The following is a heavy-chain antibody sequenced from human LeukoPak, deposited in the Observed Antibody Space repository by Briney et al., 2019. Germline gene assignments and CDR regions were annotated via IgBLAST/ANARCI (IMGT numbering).Heavy chain of an antibody. J-gene: IGHJ5*02. D-gene: IGHD3-9*01. CDR2: LYQSGST. Sequence: SETLSLTCTVSGYSIRNGYNWGWIRLSPGKGLEWLGSLYQSGSTYDNPSLKSRVTLSIDTSKNQFSLKLTSVTAADTALYYCARGLGSYDILTPTLGWFDPWGQGTLVTVSS. CDR3: ARGLGSYDILTPTLGWFDP. CDR1: GYSIRNGYN. V-gene: IGHV4-38-2*02.